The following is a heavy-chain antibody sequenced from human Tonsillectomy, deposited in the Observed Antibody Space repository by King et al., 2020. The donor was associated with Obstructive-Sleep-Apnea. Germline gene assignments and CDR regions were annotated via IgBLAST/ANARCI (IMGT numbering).Heavy chain of an antibody. CDR2: IYYSVSA. CDR3: ARQYSSSWYNHEYFQH. J-gene: IGHJ1*01. V-gene: IGHV4-39*01. D-gene: IGHD6-13*01. Sequence: QLQESGPGLVKPSETLSLTCTVSGGSISSSSYYWGWLRQPPGKGLELIGSIYYSVSAYYNPSLKGRVTISVDTSKNQLSLKLGSVTAADTAVYYCARQYSSSWYNHEYFQHWGQGTLVTVSS. CDR1: GGSISSSSYY.